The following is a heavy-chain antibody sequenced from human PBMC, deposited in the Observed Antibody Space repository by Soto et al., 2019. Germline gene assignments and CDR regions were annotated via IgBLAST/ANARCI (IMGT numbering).Heavy chain of an antibody. J-gene: IGHJ6*02. CDR2: ISSTGGTV. CDR3: ARDGLDYYGLDV. V-gene: IGHV3-11*01. Sequence: QVQLVESGGGLVKPGASLRLSCAASGFTLSDYYMTWVRQPPGKGLEWISYISSTGGTVNYADSVKGRFTISRDNIKNSLFLQMTSQRDEDTAVYYCARDGLDYYGLDVWGQGTTVTVSS. CDR1: GFTLSDYY.